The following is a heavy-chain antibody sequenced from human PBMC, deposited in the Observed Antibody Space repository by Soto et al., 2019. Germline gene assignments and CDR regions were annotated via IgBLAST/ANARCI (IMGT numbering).Heavy chain of an antibody. CDR3: AKAGRYSGYDFFDS. Sequence: PGGSLRLSCSASGFTFHNFAMSWVRQAPGKGLEWVSGTIGSGGSSNYADSAKGRFAVSRDNTKSTLYLQMYALRAEDTAVYYCAKAGRYSGYDFFDSWGQGTLVTVSS. V-gene: IGHV3-23*01. J-gene: IGHJ4*02. D-gene: IGHD5-12*01. CDR1: GFTFHNFA. CDR2: TIGSGGSS.